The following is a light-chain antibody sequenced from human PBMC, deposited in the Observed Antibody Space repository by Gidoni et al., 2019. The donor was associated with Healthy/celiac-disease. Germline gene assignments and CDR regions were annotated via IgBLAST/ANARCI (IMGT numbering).Light chain of an antibody. CDR2: GAT. CDR1: QSVSSSY. Sequence: VLTPSPCPLSLSPAERATLSCRASQSVSSSYLAWYQQKPGQAPRLLIYGATSRATGIPDRFSGSGSGTDFTLTISRLEPEDFAVYYCQQYGSSRGFTFGPGTKVDIK. CDR3: QQYGSSRGFT. V-gene: IGKV3-20*01. J-gene: IGKJ3*01.